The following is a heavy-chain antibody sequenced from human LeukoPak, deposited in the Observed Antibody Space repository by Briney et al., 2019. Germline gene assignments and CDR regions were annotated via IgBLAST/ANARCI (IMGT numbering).Heavy chain of an antibody. CDR1: GGTFSSYT. J-gene: IGHJ4*02. V-gene: IGHV1-69*04. Sequence: SVKVSRKASGGTFSSYTISWVRQAPGQGLEWMGRIIPILGIANYAQKFQGRVTITADKSTSTAYMELSSLRSEDTAVYYCARDSSIVVVPAAIGSGYYFDYWGQGTLVTVSS. CDR2: IIPILGIA. CDR3: ARDSSIVVVPAAIGSGYYFDY. D-gene: IGHD2-2*01.